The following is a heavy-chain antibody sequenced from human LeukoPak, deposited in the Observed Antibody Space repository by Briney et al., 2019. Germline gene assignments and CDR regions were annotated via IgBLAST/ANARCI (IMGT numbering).Heavy chain of an antibody. V-gene: IGHV4-4*02. CDR1: GVSLSSSEW. J-gene: IGHJ4*02. Sequence: SETLSLTRAVSGVSLSSSEWWIWVRQPPAQGLEWIGEIHRAGRTRYNPSLKSRVTISMDYSKNQFSLKLSSVTAADTAIYYCGKTDIYFNPIDYWGPGALVTVSS. CDR3: GKTDIYFNPIDY. CDR2: IHRAGRT. D-gene: IGHD3-9*01.